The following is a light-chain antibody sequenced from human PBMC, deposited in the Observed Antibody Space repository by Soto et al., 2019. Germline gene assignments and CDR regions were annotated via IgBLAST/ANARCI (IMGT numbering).Light chain of an antibody. CDR3: QQSYSAPRT. Sequence: DIQMTQSPSSLSASVGDRVTITCRASQTIKNYINWYQQKPAKAPVLLIYDASSLQSGGPSRFSGSGSGTDFTLTISSLQPEDFTTYYCQQSYSAPRTFGPGTKVDIK. J-gene: IGKJ3*01. CDR2: DAS. CDR1: QTIKNY. V-gene: IGKV1-39*01.